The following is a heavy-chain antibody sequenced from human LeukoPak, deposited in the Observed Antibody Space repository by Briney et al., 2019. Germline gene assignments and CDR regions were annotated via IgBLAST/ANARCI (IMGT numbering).Heavy chain of an antibody. V-gene: IGHV3-21*01. J-gene: IGHJ4*02. CDR2: ITGVCNYI. D-gene: IGHD3-3*01. CDR1: GFTFNDYT. CDR3: ARKRNFYYFDY. Sequence: GGSLRLSCAASGFTFNDYTMTWVRQAPGKGLEWVSSITGVCNYIFYADSVEGRFTISRDNPQNSLFLELNSLRGEDTAVYYCARKRNFYYFDYWGQGALVTVSS.